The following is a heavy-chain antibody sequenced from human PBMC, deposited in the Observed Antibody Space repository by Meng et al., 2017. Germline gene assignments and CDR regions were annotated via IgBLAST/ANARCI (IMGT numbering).Heavy chain of an antibody. V-gene: IGHV1-69*02. CDR3: ASRVAYYYDSSGYYKNWYFDL. CDR1: GGTFSSDT. CDR2: IIPILGIA. J-gene: IGHJ2*01. D-gene: IGHD3-22*01. Sequence: VQLVEAGAEVKKLGSSVKVPCKAYGGTFSSDTISWVRQAPGQGLEWMGRIIPILGIANYAQKFQGRVTITADKSTSTAYMELSSLRSEDTAVYYCASRVAYYYDSSGYYKNWYFDLWGRGTLVTVSS.